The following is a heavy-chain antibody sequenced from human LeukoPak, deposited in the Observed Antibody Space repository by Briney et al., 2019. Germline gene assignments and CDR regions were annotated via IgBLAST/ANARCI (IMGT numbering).Heavy chain of an antibody. D-gene: IGHD1-26*01. Sequence: SVKVSCKASGGTFSSYAISWVRQAPGQGLEWMGGIIPIFGTANYAQKFQGRVTITADESTSTDYMELSSLRSDDTAVYYCARGSIVGATFDYFDYWGQGTLVTVSS. CDR2: IIPIFGTA. J-gene: IGHJ4*02. V-gene: IGHV1-69*13. CDR3: ARGSIVGATFDYFDY. CDR1: GGTFSSYA.